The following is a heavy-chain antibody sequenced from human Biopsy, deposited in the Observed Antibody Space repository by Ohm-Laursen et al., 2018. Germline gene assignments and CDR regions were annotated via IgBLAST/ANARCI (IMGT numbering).Heavy chain of an antibody. V-gene: IGHV4-59*08. CDR1: GGSISSYY. CDR2: IYYRGNT. D-gene: IGHD3-10*01. J-gene: IGHJ3*01. CDR3: ARRLPLRGFAFDV. Sequence: SETLSLTCTVSGGSISSYYWNWIRQAPGKGLEWIGNIYYRGNTNYSPSLKSRATISLDSSKNQFSLNLNSVTATDTAVYYCARRLPLRGFAFDVWGRGTVVTVS.